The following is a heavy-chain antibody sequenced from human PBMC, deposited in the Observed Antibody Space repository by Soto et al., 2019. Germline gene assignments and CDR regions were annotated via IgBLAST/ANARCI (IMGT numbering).Heavy chain of an antibody. J-gene: IGHJ6*02. D-gene: IGHD1-1*01. CDR3: AAWIFHYGMEV. CDR2: IYPGDSDT. V-gene: IGHV5-51*01. CDR1: GYTFTNYW. Sequence: PGESLKISCKGSGYTFTNYWIGRAREMPGKGPEWMGIIYPGDSDTKYNPSFQGQVTISADKSITTTYLQWGTLKASDTALYYCAAWIFHYGMEVCGQGTRGTV.